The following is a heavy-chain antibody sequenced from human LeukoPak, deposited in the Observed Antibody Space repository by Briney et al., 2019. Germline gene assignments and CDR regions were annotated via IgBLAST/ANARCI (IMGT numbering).Heavy chain of an antibody. CDR3: ARDRGPFSANYYFDF. CDR1: GYTFTSYS. Sequence: GASVKVSCKASGYTFTSYSMHWVRQAPGQGFDWMGIINPSGGSTTYAQKFQGRVTMTRDTSTSTVYMELSSLRSEDTAVYYCARDRGPFSANYYFDFWGQGTLVTVSS. D-gene: IGHD3-10*01. CDR2: INPSGGST. J-gene: IGHJ4*02. V-gene: IGHV1-46*01.